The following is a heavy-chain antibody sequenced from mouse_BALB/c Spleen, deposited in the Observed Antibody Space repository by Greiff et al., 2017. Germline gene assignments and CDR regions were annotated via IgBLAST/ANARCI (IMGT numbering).Heavy chain of an antibody. Sequence: VQLQQSGTVLARPGASVKMSCKASGYTFTSYWMHWVKQRPGQGLEWIGAIYPGNSDTSYNQKFKGKAKLTAVTSTSTAYMELSSLTNEDSAVYYCTRGEAYEAWFAYWGQGTLVTVSA. CDR2: IYPGNSDT. CDR1: GYTFTSYW. D-gene: IGHD6-5*01. V-gene: IGHV1-5*01. CDR3: TRGEAYEAWFAY. J-gene: IGHJ3*01.